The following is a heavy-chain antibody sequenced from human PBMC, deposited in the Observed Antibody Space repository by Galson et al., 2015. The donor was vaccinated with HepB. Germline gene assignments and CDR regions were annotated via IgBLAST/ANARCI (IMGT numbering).Heavy chain of an antibody. Sequence: SVKVSCKASGGTFSSYAISWVRQAPGQGLEWMGGIIPIFGTANYAQKFQGRVTITADESTSTAYMELSSLRSEDTAVYYCARPGAYSSSFDYWGQGTLVTVSS. D-gene: IGHD6-6*01. V-gene: IGHV1-69*13. CDR3: ARPGAYSSSFDY. CDR2: IIPIFGTA. J-gene: IGHJ4*02. CDR1: GGTFSSYA.